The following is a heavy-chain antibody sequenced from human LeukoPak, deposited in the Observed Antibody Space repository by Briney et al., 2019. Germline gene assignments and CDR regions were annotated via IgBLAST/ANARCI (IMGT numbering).Heavy chain of an antibody. J-gene: IGHJ4*02. Sequence: GGSLRLSCAASRFTFSSYSMNWVRQAPGKGLEWVSSISSSSSYIYYADSVKGRFTISRDNAKNSLYLQMNSLRAEDTAVYYCARVWFGEFPDYWGQGTLVTVSS. CDR1: RFTFSSYS. D-gene: IGHD3-10*01. V-gene: IGHV3-21*01. CDR2: ISSSSSYI. CDR3: ARVWFGEFPDY.